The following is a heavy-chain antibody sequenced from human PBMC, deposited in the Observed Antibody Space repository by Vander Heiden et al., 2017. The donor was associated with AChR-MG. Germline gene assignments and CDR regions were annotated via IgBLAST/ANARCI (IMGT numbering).Heavy chain of an antibody. CDR1: GFTFDDYA. CDR2: ISWNSGSI. D-gene: IGHD6-13*01. CDR3: AKGEVAAAGTSVDY. V-gene: IGHV3-9*01. J-gene: IGHJ4*02. Sequence: EVQLVASGGGLVQPGRSLRLSCAASGFTFDDYAMHWVRQAPGKGLEWVSGISWNSGSIGYADSVKGRFTISRDNAKNSLYLQMNSLRAEDTALYYCAKGEVAAAGTSVDYWGQGTLVTVSS.